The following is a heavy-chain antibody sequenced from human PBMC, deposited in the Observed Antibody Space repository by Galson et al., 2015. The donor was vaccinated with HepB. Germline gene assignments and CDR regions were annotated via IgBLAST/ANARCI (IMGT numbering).Heavy chain of an antibody. J-gene: IGHJ4*02. V-gene: IGHV3-64D*06. D-gene: IGHD4-23*01. CDR3: MGWAWQLDREFDY. CDR1: GFTLSSID. CDR2: ISSNGGST. Sequence: SLRLSCAASGFTLSSIDMHWVRQAPGKGLEYVAVISSNGGSTHYAESVKGRFTISRDNSKNMLYFQLSSLRDEDTAVYYCMGWAWQLDREFDYWGQGIPVTVSS.